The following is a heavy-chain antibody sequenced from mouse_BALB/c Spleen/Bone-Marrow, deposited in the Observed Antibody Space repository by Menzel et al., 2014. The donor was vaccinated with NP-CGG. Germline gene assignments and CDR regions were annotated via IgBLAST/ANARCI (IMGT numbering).Heavy chain of an antibody. CDR3: ARDEGLLRFTY. V-gene: IGHV7-3*02. CDR2: IRNKANGYTT. CDR1: GFTFTDYY. D-gene: IGHD2-3*01. J-gene: IGHJ3*01. Sequence: EVQRVESGGGLVQPGGSLRLSCATSGFTFTDYYMSWVRQPPGKALEWLGFIRNKANGYTTEYSASVKGRFTISRDNSQSILYLQMNTLRAEDSATYYCARDEGLLRFTYWCQGTLVTVSA.